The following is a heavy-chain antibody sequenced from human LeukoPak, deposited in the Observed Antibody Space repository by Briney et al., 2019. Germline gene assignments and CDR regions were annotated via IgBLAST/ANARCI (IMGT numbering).Heavy chain of an antibody. CDR3: TGGIWPRSNY. D-gene: IGHD2-15*01. CDR2: ITGSGGNT. J-gene: IGHJ4*02. CDR1: GFTFSTNA. Sequence: GGSLRLSCLTSGFTFSTNAMSWVRQAPGKGLEWVSVITGSGGNTYYADSVKGRFTISKDNSKNTVYLQMSSLRAEDTAVYYCTGGIWPRSNYWGQGTLVTVSS. V-gene: IGHV3-23*01.